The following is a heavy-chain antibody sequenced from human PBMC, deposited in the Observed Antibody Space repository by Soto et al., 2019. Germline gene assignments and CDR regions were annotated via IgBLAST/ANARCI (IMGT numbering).Heavy chain of an antibody. V-gene: IGHV3-53*01. CDR2: IYSAGNT. CDR3: ATSPGRNY. CDR1: GFTVSNNY. J-gene: IGHJ4*02. D-gene: IGHD4-17*01. Sequence: GGSLRLSCAASGFTVSNNYMSWVRQAPGKGLEGVSVIYSAGNTFYSDSVKGRFTISRDNSKNTLYLQMSSLRAEDAAVYYCATSPGRNYWGQGTLVTVSS.